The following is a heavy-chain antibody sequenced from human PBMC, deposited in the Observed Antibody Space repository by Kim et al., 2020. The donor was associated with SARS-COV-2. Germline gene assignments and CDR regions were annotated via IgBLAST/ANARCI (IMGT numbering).Heavy chain of an antibody. Sequence: GGSLRLSCAASGFTFSSYAMHWVRQAPGKGLEWVAVISYDGSNKYYADSVKGRFTISRDNSKNTLYLQMNSLRAEDTAVYYCAREIYYDFWSGYSYYYYGMDVWGQGTTVTVSS. CDR3: AREIYYDFWSGYSYYYYGMDV. CDR1: GFTFSSYA. D-gene: IGHD3-3*01. V-gene: IGHV3-30-3*01. J-gene: IGHJ6*02. CDR2: ISYDGSNK.